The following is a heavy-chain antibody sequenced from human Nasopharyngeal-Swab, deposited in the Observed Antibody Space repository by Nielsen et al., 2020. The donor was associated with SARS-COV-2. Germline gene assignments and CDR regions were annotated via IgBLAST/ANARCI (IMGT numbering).Heavy chain of an antibody. D-gene: IGHD6-19*01. CDR3: ATRQRPSYSSGWYQQITDY. J-gene: IGHJ4*02. CDR2: IYYSGST. Sequence: RQAPGKGLEWTGSIYYSGSTYYNPSLKSRVTISVDTSKNQFSPKLSSVTAADTAVYYCATRQRPSYSSGWYQQITDYWGQGTLVTVSS. V-gene: IGHV4-39*01.